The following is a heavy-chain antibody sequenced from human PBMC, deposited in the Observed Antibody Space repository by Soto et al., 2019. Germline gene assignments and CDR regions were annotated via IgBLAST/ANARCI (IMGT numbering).Heavy chain of an antibody. CDR1: GYSFTSYW. Sequence: WESLKISCTGIGYSFTSYWIGWVRQMPGRGLEWMGIIYPGDPDTRYSPSFQGQVTISVDKSITTAYLQWNSLKASDTAMYYCARGYCTISICDSWFDPWGQGTLVTVSS. CDR2: IYPGDPDT. CDR3: ARGYCTISICDSWFDP. J-gene: IGHJ5*02. V-gene: IGHV5-51*01. D-gene: IGHD2-8*01.